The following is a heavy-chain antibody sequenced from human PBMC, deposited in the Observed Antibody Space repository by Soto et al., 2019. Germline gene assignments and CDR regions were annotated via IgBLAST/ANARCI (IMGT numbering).Heavy chain of an antibody. D-gene: IGHD6-13*01. CDR3: ARQRQQLSVNDAFDI. V-gene: IGHV5-51*01. Sequence: GESLKISCKGSGYSFTSYWIGWVRQMPGKGLEWMGIIYPGDSDTRYSPSFQGQVTISADKSISTAYLQWSSLKASDTAMYYCARQRQQLSVNDAFDIWGQGTMVTVSS. CDR2: IYPGDSDT. CDR1: GYSFTSYW. J-gene: IGHJ3*02.